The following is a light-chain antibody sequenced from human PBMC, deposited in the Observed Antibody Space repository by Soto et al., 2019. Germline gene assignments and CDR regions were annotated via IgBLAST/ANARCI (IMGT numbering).Light chain of an antibody. CDR3: QQYNIWPPWT. V-gene: IGKV3-15*01. Sequence: EIVLTQSPGTLSLSPGERVTLSCRASQSVSNSFLAWYQQKPGQAPRLLIYGASTRAPGFPARFSGSGSGTEFTLTISSLQSEDFAIYYCQQYNIWPPWTFGQGTKVDIK. J-gene: IGKJ1*01. CDR2: GAS. CDR1: QSVSNS.